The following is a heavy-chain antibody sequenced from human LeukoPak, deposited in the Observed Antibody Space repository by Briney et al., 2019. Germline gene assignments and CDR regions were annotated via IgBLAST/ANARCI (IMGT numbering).Heavy chain of an antibody. V-gene: IGHV4-59*01. J-gene: IGHJ4*02. CDR1: DDSMSSYY. D-gene: IGHD5-18*01. CDR3: ARRANTAPPYYFDY. CDR2: VYYSGGT. Sequence: PSETLSLTCTVSDDSMSSYYWNWIRQPPGKGLEWIGYVYYSGGTNYNPSLKSRVTISLDTSKNQFSLKLSSVTAADTAVYYCARRANTAPPYYFDYWGQGTLVTVSS.